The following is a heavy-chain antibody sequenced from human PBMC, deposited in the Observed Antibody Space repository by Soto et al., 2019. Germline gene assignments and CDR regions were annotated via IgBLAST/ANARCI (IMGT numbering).Heavy chain of an antibody. Sequence: ASVKVSCKASGYTFTPHHMHWVRQAPGQGPEWMGIFNPSDGSTNYAQKFQGRVTMTRDTSTSTVYMELSSLRSEDTAVYYCARDGYCTNGVCGWGQGTLVTVSS. CDR1: GYTFTPHH. J-gene: IGHJ4*02. CDR2: FNPSDGST. CDR3: ARDGYCTNGVCG. D-gene: IGHD2-8*01. V-gene: IGHV1-46*01.